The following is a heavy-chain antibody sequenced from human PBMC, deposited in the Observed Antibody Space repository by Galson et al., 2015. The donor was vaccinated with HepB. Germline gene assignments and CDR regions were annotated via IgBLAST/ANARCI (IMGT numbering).Heavy chain of an antibody. CDR1: GFTFSNFA. V-gene: IGHV3-30-3*01. D-gene: IGHD3-3*01. CDR2: IAYDGSNK. J-gene: IGHJ6*02. Sequence: SLRLSCAASGFTFSNFAIHWVRQAPGKGLEWVAIIAYDGSNKYYADSVKGRFTISRDNSKNTVYLQMNSLRAEDTAVYYCARDRFTIVGVVIKRGYYYGMDVWGQGTTVTVSS. CDR3: ARDRFTIVGVVIKRGYYYGMDV.